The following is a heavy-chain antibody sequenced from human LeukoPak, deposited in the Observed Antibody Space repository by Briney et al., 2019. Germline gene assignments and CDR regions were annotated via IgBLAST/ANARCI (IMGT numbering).Heavy chain of an antibody. D-gene: IGHD2-15*01. V-gene: IGHV4-30-4*01. CDR3: ARGGGYCSGGSCYSDAFGYNWFDP. CDR2: IYYSGST. J-gene: IGHJ5*02. Sequence: SETLSLTCTVSGGSISSGDYYWSWIRQPPGKGLEWIGYIYYSGSTYYNPSLKSRVTISVDTSKNQFSLKLSSVTAADTAVYYCARGGGYCSGGSCYSDAFGYNWFDPWGQGTLVTVSS. CDR1: GGSISSGDYY.